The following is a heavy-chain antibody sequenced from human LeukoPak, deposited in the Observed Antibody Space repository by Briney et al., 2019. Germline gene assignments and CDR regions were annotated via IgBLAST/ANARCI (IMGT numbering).Heavy chain of an antibody. CDR3: AKDLFGIAAAGNFDY. V-gene: IGHV4-38-2*02. Sequence: PSETPSLTCAVSGYSISSGYYWGWIRQPPGKGLEWIGSIYHSGSTYYNPSLKSRVTISVDTSKNQFSLKLSSVTAADTAVYYCAKDLFGIAAAGNFDYWGQGTLVTVSS. CDR2: IYHSGST. J-gene: IGHJ4*02. D-gene: IGHD6-13*01. CDR1: GYSISSGYY.